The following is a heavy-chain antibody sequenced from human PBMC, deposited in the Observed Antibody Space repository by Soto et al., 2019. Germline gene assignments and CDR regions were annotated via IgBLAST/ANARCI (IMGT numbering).Heavy chain of an antibody. Sequence: HPGGSLRLSCAASGFTFRSDGLSWVRQAPGKGLEWVSGISGSGSSTTYADSVKGRFTISSDSSNNTLSLQMNSLRAEATAVADCEKGGAAAARGCFDVWGQGTMVTVSS. D-gene: IGHD6-13*01. CDR1: GFTFRSDG. V-gene: IGHV3-23*01. J-gene: IGHJ4*01. CDR3: EKGGAAAARGCFDV. CDR2: ISGSGSST.